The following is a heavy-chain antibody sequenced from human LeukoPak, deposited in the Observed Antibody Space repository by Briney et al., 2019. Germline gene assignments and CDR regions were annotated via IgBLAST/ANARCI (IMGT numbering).Heavy chain of an antibody. CDR1: GYTFTSYD. CDR3: AREYIVGVTEGVDY. CDR2: INPNSGGT. Sequence: ASVKVSCKASGYTFTSYDINWVRQATGQGLEWMGWINPNSGGTNYAQKFQGRVTMTRDTSISTAYMELSRLRSDDTAVYYCAREYIVGVTEGVDYWGQGTLVTVSS. D-gene: IGHD1-26*01. V-gene: IGHV1-2*02. J-gene: IGHJ4*02.